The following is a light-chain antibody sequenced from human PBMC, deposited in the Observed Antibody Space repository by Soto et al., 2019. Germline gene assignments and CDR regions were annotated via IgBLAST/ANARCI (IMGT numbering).Light chain of an antibody. CDR1: QSVSNNA. V-gene: IGKV3-20*01. Sequence: DMVLTQSPGTLSLSPGERATLSCRASQSVSNNALAWYQQKPGQAPRLLIYGASNRATGIPDVFSGSGSGTDFTLTISRLEAEDFAVYYCQVYGNSPMYTFGQGTRLEIK. J-gene: IGKJ2*01. CDR3: QVYGNSPMYT. CDR2: GAS.